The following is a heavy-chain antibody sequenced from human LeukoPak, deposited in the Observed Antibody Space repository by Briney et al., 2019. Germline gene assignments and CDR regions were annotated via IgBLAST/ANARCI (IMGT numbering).Heavy chain of an antibody. V-gene: IGHV1-69*04. Sequence: SVKVSCKASGGTFSSYAISWVRQAPGQGLEWMGRIIPIFGIANYAQKFQGRVTITADKSTSTAYMELSSLRSEDTAVYYCARGGYCSSTSCYRDYYYGMDVWGQGTTVTVSS. CDR2: IIPIFGIA. CDR1: GGTFSSYA. J-gene: IGHJ6*02. D-gene: IGHD2-2*02. CDR3: ARGGYCSSTSCYRDYYYGMDV.